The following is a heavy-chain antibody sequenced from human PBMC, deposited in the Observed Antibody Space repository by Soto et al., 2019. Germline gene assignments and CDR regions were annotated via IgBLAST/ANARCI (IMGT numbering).Heavy chain of an antibody. V-gene: IGHV3-30-3*01. J-gene: IGHJ6*02. D-gene: IGHD6-6*01. CDR1: GFTFSSYA. CDR2: ISYDGSNK. Sequence: GGSLRLSCAASGFTFSSYAMHWVRQAPGKGLEWVAVISYDGSNKYYADSVKGRFTISRDNSKNTLYLQMNSLRAEDTAVYYCARDLAARPYYYYGMDVWGQGTTVTVS. CDR3: ARDLAARPYYYYGMDV.